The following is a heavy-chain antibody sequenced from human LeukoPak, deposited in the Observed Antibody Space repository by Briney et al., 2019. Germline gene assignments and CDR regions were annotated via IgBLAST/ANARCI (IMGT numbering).Heavy chain of an antibody. D-gene: IGHD6-13*01. CDR1: GFTFSSYA. J-gene: IGHJ4*02. Sequence: GSLRLSCAASGFTFSSYAMNWVRQPPGKGLEWIGEINHTGSTNYNPSLKSRVTISIDTSKNQFSLKLSSVTAADTAAYYCARDVIAAAGTDSWGQGTLVTVSS. CDR2: INHTGST. CDR3: ARDVIAAAGTDS. V-gene: IGHV4-34*01.